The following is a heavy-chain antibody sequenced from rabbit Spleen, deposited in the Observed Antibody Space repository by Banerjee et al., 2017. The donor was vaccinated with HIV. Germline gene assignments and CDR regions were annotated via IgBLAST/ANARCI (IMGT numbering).Heavy chain of an antibody. CDR1: GFSFSSSDY. CDR3: ARDLVTVIGWNFNL. D-gene: IGHD1-1*01. CDR2: INIATGKS. Sequence: QSLEESGGGLVQPEGSLALTCKASGFSFSSSDYICWVRQAPGKGLEWIACINIATGKSVYASWAKGRFIMFRTSSTTVTLQMTSLTAADTATYFCARDLVTVIGWNFNLWGPGTLVTVS. J-gene: IGHJ4*01. V-gene: IGHV1S40*01.